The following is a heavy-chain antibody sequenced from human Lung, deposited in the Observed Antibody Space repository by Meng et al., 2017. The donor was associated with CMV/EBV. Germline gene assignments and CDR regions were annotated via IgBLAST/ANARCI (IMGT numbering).Heavy chain of an antibody. D-gene: IGHD3-3*01. CDR3: ARVAIRSGFGMAV. CDR2: ISAAGDT. Sequence: GGSLRLSCVASGFSFSYYDMHWVRQVPGKGLEWVSAISAAGDTYYPDSVKGRFSISRDNAANSFFLQMNGLRAGDTAVYYCARVAIRSGFGMAVWGQGTPVTVSS. V-gene: IGHV3-13*01. CDR1: GFSFSYYD. J-gene: IGHJ6*02.